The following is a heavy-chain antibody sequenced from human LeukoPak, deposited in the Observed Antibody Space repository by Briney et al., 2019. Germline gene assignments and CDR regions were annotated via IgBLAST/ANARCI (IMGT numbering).Heavy chain of an antibody. CDR2: IYPGGTT. Sequence: GGSLRLSCAASGFSVSAKYMIWVRQAPGKGLEWVSVIYPGGTTYYADSVKGRFTISRDNSRNTLYLQMNSLRAEDTAVYYCARTSSSWPRYGLDIWGLGTMVTVSS. D-gene: IGHD6-13*01. V-gene: IGHV3-53*01. CDR3: ARTSSSWPRYGLDI. J-gene: IGHJ3*02. CDR1: GFSVSAKY.